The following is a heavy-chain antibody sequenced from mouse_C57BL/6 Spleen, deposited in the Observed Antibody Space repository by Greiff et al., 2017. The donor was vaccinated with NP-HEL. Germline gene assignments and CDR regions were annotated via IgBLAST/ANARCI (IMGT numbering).Heavy chain of an antibody. Sequence: LKESGPGILQPSQTLSLTCSFSGFSLSTFGMGVGWIRQPSGKGLEWLAPIWWDDDKYYNPALKSRLTISKGTSKNQVFLKIANVDTADTATDYCARCYYGSSPHYFDYWGQGTTLTVSS. J-gene: IGHJ2*01. D-gene: IGHD1-1*01. CDR3: ARCYYGSSPHYFDY. V-gene: IGHV8-8*01. CDR1: GFSLSTFGMG. CDR2: IWWDDDK.